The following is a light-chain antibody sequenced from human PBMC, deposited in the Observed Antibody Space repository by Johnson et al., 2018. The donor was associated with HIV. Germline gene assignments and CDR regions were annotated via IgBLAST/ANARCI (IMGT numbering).Light chain of an antibody. CDR1: SSNIGNNY. Sequence: QPVLTQPPSVSAAPGQKVTISCSGSSSNIGNNYVSWYQQLPGTAPKLLIYDNNKRPSGTPDRFSGSKSGTSATLGITGLQTGDEADYYCGAWDSSLSLLYVFGTGTKVTVL. CDR2: DNN. J-gene: IGLJ1*01. CDR3: GAWDSSLSLLYV. V-gene: IGLV1-51*01.